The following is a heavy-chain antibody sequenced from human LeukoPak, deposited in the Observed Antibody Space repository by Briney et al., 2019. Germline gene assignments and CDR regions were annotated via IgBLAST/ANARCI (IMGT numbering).Heavy chain of an antibody. CDR3: ARGMDIVVVVAADYGMDD. CDR2: INQSGST. CDR1: GGSFSGYY. V-gene: IGHV4-34*01. J-gene: IGHJ6*02. Sequence: SETLSLTCAVYGGSFSGYYWSWIRQPPGKGLEWIGEINQSGSTNYNPSLKSRVTISVDTSKNQFFLKLSSVTAADTAVYYCARGMDIVVVVAADYGMDDWGQGTTVTVSS. D-gene: IGHD2-15*01.